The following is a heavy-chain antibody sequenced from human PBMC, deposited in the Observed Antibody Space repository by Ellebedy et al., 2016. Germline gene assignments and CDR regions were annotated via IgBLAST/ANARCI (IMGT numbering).Heavy chain of an antibody. J-gene: IGHJ4*02. CDR1: GGSFSGYY. CDR3: ARERFGELSDY. V-gene: IGHV4-34*01. CDR2: INHSGST. D-gene: IGHD3-10*01. Sequence: SETLSLTCAVYGGSFSGYYWSWIRQPPGKGLEWIGEINHSGSTNYNPSLKSRVTISVDTSKNQFSLKLSYVTAADTAVYYCARERFGELSDYWGQGTLVTVSS.